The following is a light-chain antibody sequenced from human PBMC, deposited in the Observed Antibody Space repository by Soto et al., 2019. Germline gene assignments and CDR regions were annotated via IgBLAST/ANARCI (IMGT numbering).Light chain of an antibody. J-gene: IGLJ2*01. CDR1: SSDIGVYDY. Sequence: QSVLTQPASVSGSPGQSIPISCTGTSSDIGVYDYVSWYQQHPGKAPKLLIYEVSNRPSGVSTRFSGSKSGNTASLTISGLRAEDEANYYCSSFTSSTTLVFGGGTKVTVL. CDR2: EVS. V-gene: IGLV2-14*01. CDR3: SSFTSSTTLV.